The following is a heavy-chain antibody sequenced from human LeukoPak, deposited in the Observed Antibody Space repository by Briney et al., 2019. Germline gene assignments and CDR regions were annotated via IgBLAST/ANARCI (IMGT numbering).Heavy chain of an antibody. CDR3: ASVLYYPDAFDI. Sequence: ASVKVSCKASGYTFTSYYMHWVRQAPGQGLEWMGIINTSGGSTSYAQKFQGRVTMTRDTSTSTVYMELSSLRSEDTAVYYCASVLYYPDAFDIWGQGTMVTVSS. D-gene: IGHD3-10*01. CDR1: GYTFTSYY. V-gene: IGHV1-46*03. J-gene: IGHJ3*02. CDR2: INTSGGST.